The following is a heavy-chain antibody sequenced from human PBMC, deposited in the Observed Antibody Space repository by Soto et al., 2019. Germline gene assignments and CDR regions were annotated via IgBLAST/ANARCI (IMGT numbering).Heavy chain of an antibody. V-gene: IGHV3-23*01. D-gene: IGHD3-16*01. CDR3: VKDDRSLGRRYFDL. CDR1: GFTFSSYA. J-gene: IGHJ2*01. Sequence: EEQLLESGGGLIQPGGSLRLACAASGFTFSSYAMTWVRQAPGKGLGWVSSISFSDGGTYYADSVKGRLTISRDNSKNAVFLQMISPRVEDTDVYYCVKDDRSLGRRYFDLWGRGTLVTVSS. CDR2: ISFSDGGT.